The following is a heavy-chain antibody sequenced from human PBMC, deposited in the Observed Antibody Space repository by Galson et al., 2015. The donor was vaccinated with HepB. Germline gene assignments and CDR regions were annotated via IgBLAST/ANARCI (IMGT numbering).Heavy chain of an antibody. CDR3: ARDLYSSSWYGAFDI. CDR1: GFTFSSYA. Sequence: SLRLSCAASGFTFSSYAMHWVRQAPGKGLEWVAVISYDGSNKYYADSVKGRFTISRDNSKNTLYLQMNSLRAEDTAVYYCARDLYSSSWYGAFDIWGQGTMVTVSS. V-gene: IGHV3-30*04. D-gene: IGHD6-13*01. J-gene: IGHJ3*02. CDR2: ISYDGSNK.